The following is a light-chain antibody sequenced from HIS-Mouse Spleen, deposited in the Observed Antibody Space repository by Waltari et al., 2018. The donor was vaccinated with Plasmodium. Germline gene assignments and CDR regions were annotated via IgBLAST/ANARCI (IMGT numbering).Light chain of an antibody. CDR2: QGS. J-gene: IGLJ2*01. CDR1: TSCVASYNL. CDR3: CSYAGSRV. Sequence: QSALTQPASLSASPGHSITISCTGPTSCVASYNLVPWYQQHPGKAPKLMIYQGSKRPSGVSYRFSGSKSGNTASLTISGLQAEDEADYYCCSYAGSRVFGGGTKLTVL. V-gene: IGLV2-23*01.